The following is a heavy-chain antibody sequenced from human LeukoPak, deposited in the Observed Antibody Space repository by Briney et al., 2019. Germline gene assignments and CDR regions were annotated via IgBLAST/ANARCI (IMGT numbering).Heavy chain of an antibody. CDR3: ARDSDRSSIDY. D-gene: IGHD6-6*01. CDR2: IGPSSGGT. Sequence: VGLVKVSCKASGYTFTSFYMQWVRQAPGQGLEWMGIIGPSSGGTTYAQKFQGRVTMTRDTSTSTVYTELSSLTSEDTAVYYCARDSDRSSIDYWGQGTLVTVSS. V-gene: IGHV1-46*01. CDR1: GYTFTSFY. J-gene: IGHJ4*01.